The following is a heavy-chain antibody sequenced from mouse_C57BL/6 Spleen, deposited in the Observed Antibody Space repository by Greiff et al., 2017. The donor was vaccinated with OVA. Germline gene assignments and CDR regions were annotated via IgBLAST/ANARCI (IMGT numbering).Heavy chain of an antibody. D-gene: IGHD1-1*01. CDR2: IRNKANGYTT. Sequence: DVQLVESGGGLVQPGGSLSLSCAASGFTFTDYYMSWVRQPPGKALEWLGFIRNKANGYTTEYSASVKGRFTISRDNSQSILYLQMNTLVAEDSATYYSAKYNYGSSPFDYWGKGTTLTVSS. V-gene: IGHV7-3*01. CDR1: GFTFTDYY. CDR3: AKYNYGSSPFDY. J-gene: IGHJ2*01.